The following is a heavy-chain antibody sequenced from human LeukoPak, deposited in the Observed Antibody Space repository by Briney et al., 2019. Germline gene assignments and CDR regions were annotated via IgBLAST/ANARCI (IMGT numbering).Heavy chain of an antibody. CDR2: ISNTGST. J-gene: IGHJ4*02. D-gene: IGHD3-10*01. Sequence: PSETLSLTCTVSGDSITNNHWSWLRQPPGKGLEWIGHISNTGSTNYNPSLKTRLTMSLDTSKNHFSLTLTSVTAADTALYYCARHVFSDGSPFDSWGQGSLVTVSS. CDR3: ARHVFSDGSPFDS. CDR1: GDSITNNH. V-gene: IGHV4-59*08.